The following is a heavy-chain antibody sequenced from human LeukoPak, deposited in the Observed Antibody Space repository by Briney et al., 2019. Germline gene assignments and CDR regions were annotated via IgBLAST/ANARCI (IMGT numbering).Heavy chain of an antibody. CDR2: IYPGDSDT. Sequence: GESLRISCKGSGYSFTSYWIGWVRQMPGKGLEWMGIIYPGDSDTRYSPSFQGQVTISADKSISTAYLQWSSLKAPDTAMYYCARPVAARDYYFDYWGQGTLVTVSS. CDR3: ARPVAARDYYFDY. CDR1: GYSFTSYW. V-gene: IGHV5-51*01. J-gene: IGHJ4*02. D-gene: IGHD6-6*01.